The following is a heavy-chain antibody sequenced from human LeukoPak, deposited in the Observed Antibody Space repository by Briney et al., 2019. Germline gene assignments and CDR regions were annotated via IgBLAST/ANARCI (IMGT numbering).Heavy chain of an antibody. V-gene: IGHV3-21*01. Sequence: GGSLRLSCAASGFTFSSYSMNWVRQAPGKGLEWVSSISSSSSYIYYADSVKGRFTISRDNAKNSLYLQMNSLRAEDTAVYYCARDFPYRDIVVVPAAGDSSNGKDYWGQGTLVTVSS. CDR2: ISSSSSYI. CDR3: ARDFPYRDIVVVPAAGDSSNGKDY. J-gene: IGHJ4*02. CDR1: GFTFSSYS. D-gene: IGHD2-2*01.